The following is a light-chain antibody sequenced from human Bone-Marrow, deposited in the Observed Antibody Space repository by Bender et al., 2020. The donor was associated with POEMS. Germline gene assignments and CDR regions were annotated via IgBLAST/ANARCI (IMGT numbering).Light chain of an antibody. J-gene: IGLJ3*02. Sequence: QSVLTQPRSASGTPGQRVTSSCSGGSIGRNLLTWYQQLPGTAPRLVIYADDRRPSGVHNRFSASKSGSSASLAISGLQSEDAADYYCSTWDDMLNAWLFGGGTKLTVL. V-gene: IGLV1-44*01. CDR2: ADD. CDR1: SIGRNL. CDR3: STWDDMLNAWL.